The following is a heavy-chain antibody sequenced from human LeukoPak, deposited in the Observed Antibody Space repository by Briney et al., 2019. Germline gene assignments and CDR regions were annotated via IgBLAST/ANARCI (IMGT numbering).Heavy chain of an antibody. D-gene: IGHD6-19*01. CDR1: ESTVSSNY. J-gene: IGHJ6*02. CDR2: IHGAGST. Sequence: PGGSPRLSCAASESTVSSNYMSWVRQAPGKGLEWVSVIHGAGSTYYADSVKGRFNISRDSSKNTLYLQMNSLRVEDTAVYYCAIHSSGWYIYYYGMDVWGQGTTVTVSS. V-gene: IGHV3-53*01. CDR3: AIHSSGWYIYYYGMDV.